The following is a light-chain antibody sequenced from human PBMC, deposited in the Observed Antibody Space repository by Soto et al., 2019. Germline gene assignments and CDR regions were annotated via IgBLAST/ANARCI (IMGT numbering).Light chain of an antibody. CDR2: DAS. CDR3: QQYNSYSSM. V-gene: IGKV1-5*01. J-gene: IGKJ1*01. CDR1: QSLGNW. Sequence: DIQMTQSPSTLSASVGDRVTITCRASQSLGNWLAWYQQKPGKAPKLLIYDASTLESGVPSRFSGSGSGTEFTLTLSSLQPDDFATYYCQQYNSYSSMFGQGTKVEIK.